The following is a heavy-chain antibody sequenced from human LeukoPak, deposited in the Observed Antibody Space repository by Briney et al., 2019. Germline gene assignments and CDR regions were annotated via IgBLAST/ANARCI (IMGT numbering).Heavy chain of an antibody. CDR2: ISSSSSYT. D-gene: IGHD3-22*01. CDR1: GFTFSDYY. CDR3: ARTYYYDSSGYYPAPYGMDA. J-gene: IGHJ6*02. V-gene: IGHV3-11*06. Sequence: KSGGSLRLSCAASGFTFSDYYMSWIRQAPGKGLEWVSYISSSSSYTNYADSVKGRFTISRDNAKDSLYLQMNSLRAEDTAVYYCARTYYYDSSGYYPAPYGMDAWGQGTTVTVSS.